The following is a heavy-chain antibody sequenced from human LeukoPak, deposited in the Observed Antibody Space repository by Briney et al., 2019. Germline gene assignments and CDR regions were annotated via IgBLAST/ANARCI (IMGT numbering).Heavy chain of an antibody. Sequence: SETLSLTCTVSGGSISSSRYYWGWIRQPPGKGLEWIASISYSGSSYYNPSLKSRVTISVDTSKNQFSLKLSSVTAADTAVYYCASTEGIVGASFDYWGQGTLVTVSS. CDR2: ISYSGSS. CDR1: GGSISSSRYY. CDR3: ASTEGIVGASFDY. D-gene: IGHD1-26*01. V-gene: IGHV4-39*07. J-gene: IGHJ4*02.